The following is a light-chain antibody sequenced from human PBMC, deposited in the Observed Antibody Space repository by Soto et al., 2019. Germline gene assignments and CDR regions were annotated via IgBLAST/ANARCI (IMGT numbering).Light chain of an antibody. CDR3: QQYDSRPLT. CDR2: DTS. J-gene: IGKJ4*01. V-gene: IGKV1-33*01. CDR1: QDISKF. Sequence: DIQMTQSPSSLSASVGDRVTITCQASQDISKFLNWYQHKAGKAPELLIYDTSNLETGVPSRFSGSGSGTDFTFTISSLQPEDIATYFCQQYDSRPLTFGGGTKVEIK.